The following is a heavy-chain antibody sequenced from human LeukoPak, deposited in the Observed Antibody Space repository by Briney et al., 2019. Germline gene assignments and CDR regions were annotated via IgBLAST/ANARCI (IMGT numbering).Heavy chain of an antibody. CDR2: IYYSGST. Sequence: PSETLSLTCTVSGGSISSYYWSWIRQPPGKGLEWIGYIYYSGSTNYNPSLKSLVTISVDTSKNQFSLKLSSVTAADTAVYYCARDPLTGPVSDAFDIWGQGTMVTVSS. V-gene: IGHV4-59*01. J-gene: IGHJ3*02. CDR1: GGSISSYY. D-gene: IGHD7-27*01. CDR3: ARDPLTGPVSDAFDI.